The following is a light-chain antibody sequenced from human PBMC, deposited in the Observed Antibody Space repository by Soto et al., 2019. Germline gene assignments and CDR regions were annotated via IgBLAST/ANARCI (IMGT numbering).Light chain of an antibody. CDR2: DAS. Sequence: DIQMTQSPSSLSASVGDRVTITCQARQDINNYLNWYQQKPGKAPKLLIYDASNLETGVPSRFSGSGSGTDFTCRISSLQPEDIETYYCQQYENLPWTFGQGTKVEVK. CDR3: QQYENLPWT. CDR1: QDINNY. J-gene: IGKJ1*01. V-gene: IGKV1-33*01.